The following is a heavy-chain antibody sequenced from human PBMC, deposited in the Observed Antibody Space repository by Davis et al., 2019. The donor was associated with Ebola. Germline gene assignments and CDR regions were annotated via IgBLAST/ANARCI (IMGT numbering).Heavy chain of an antibody. CDR3: AAVGYCSTTSCRRTWDY. V-gene: IGHV1-58*02. D-gene: IGHD2-2*01. CDR1: GFTFTSSA. CDR2: IVVGSGNT. Sequence: SVKVSCKASGFTFTSSAMQWVRQARGQRLEWVGWIVVGSGNTNYAQKFQERVTITRDMSTSTAYMELSSLRSEDTAVYYCAAVGYCSTTSCRRTWDYWGQGTLVTVSS. J-gene: IGHJ4*02.